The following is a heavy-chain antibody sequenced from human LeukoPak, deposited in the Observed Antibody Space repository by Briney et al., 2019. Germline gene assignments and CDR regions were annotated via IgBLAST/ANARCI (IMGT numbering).Heavy chain of an antibody. CDR2: ISHDGII. CDR3: AKHLGVAAYLLFDYITSGLDS. J-gene: IGHJ4*02. V-gene: IGHV3-74*01. D-gene: IGHD2/OR15-2a*01. Sequence: PGGSLRLSCETAGFTFSSYVMHWVRRTPGKGLVWVSRISHDGIISYADSVKGRFTISRENAKNTLILQMNSRRVEDTAVYYCAKHLGVAAYLLFDYITSGLDSSGQGTLVTASS. CDR1: GFTFSSYV.